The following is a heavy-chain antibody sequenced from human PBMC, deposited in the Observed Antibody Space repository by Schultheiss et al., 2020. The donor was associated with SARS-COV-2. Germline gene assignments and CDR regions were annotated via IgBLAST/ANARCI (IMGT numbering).Heavy chain of an antibody. CDR2: IYYSGST. CDR1: GGSISSSSYY. CDR3: ARTVYGDYYYYYGMDV. Sequence: SETLSLTCTVSGGSISSSSYYWGWIRQPPGKGLEWIGSIYYSGSTYYNPSLKSRVTISVDTSKNQFSLKLSSVTAADTAVYYCARTVYGDYYYYYGMDVWGQGTTVTVS. J-gene: IGHJ6*02. V-gene: IGHV4-39*01. D-gene: IGHD4-17*01.